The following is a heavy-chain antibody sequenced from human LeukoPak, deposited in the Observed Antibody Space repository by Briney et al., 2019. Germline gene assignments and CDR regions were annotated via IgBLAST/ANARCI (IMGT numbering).Heavy chain of an antibody. CDR2: ISGSGGST. J-gene: IGHJ4*02. CDR1: GFTFGDHG. CDR3: ASIPSFDY. D-gene: IGHD2-2*02. Sequence: GGSLRLSCTTSGFTFGDHGVSWVRQAPGKGLEWVSAISGSGGSTYYADSVKGRFTISRDNSKNTLYLQMNSLRAEDTAVYYCASIPSFDYWGQGTLVTVSS. V-gene: IGHV3-23*01.